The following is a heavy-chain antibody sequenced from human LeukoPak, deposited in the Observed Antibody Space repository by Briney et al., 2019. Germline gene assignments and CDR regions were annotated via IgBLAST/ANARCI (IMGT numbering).Heavy chain of an antibody. CDR3: TRGAGWLIDY. CDR2: IYTSGST. J-gene: IGHJ4*02. V-gene: IGHV4-61*02. Sequence: TLSLTCTVSGGSISSGSYYWSWIRQPAGKGLEWIGRIYTSGSTNYNPSLKSRVTISADTSKNHFSLKLNSVTTADTAVYYCTRGAGWLIDYGGQGILVTVSS. CDR1: GGSISSGSYY. D-gene: IGHD3-16*01.